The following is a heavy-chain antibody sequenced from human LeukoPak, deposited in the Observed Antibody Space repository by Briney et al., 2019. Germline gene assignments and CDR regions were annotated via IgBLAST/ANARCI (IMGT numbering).Heavy chain of an antibody. V-gene: IGHV3-21*01. Sequence: GGSLRLSCAASGFTFSSYSMNWVRQAPGKGLEWVSSISSSSSYIYYADSVKGRFTISRDNAKNSLYLQMNSLRAEDTAVYYCARGTQSRYCSGGSCYSAGYWGQGTLVTVSP. CDR2: ISSSSSYI. J-gene: IGHJ4*02. CDR1: GFTFSSYS. CDR3: ARGTQSRYCSGGSCYSAGY. D-gene: IGHD2-15*01.